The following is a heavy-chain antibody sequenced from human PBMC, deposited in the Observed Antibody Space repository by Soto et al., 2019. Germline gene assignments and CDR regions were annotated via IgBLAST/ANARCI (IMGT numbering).Heavy chain of an antibody. CDR3: ARDALMVYATRPYYFDY. D-gene: IGHD2-8*01. J-gene: IGHJ4*02. V-gene: IGHV3-48*02. CDR1: GFTFSSYA. Sequence: PGGSLRLSCAASGFTFSSYAMSWVRQAPGKGLEWVSDISSSSSTIYYADSVKGRFTISRDNAKNSLYLQMNSLRDEDTAVYYCARDALMVYATRPYYFDYWGQGTLVTVSS. CDR2: ISSSSSTI.